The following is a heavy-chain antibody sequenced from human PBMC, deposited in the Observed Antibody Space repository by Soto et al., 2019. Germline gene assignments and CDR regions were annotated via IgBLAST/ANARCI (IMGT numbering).Heavy chain of an antibody. CDR2: ISYDGSNK. V-gene: IGHV3-30-3*01. CDR1: GFTFSSYA. CDR3: ARSKVNMIVVVNLDY. D-gene: IGHD3-22*01. J-gene: IGHJ4*02. Sequence: QVQLVESGGGVVQPGRSLRLSCAASGFTFSSYAMHWVRQAPGKGLEWVAVISYDGSNKYYADSVKGRFTISRDNSKNTLYLQMNSLRAEDTAVYYCARSKVNMIVVVNLDYWGQGTLVTVSS.